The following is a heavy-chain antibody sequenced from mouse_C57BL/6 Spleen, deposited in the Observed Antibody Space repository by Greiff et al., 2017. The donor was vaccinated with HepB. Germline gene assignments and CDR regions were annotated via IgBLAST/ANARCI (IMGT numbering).Heavy chain of an antibody. J-gene: IGHJ1*03. CDR3: AKIGRRGNFDV. CDR2: ISSGRSTI. D-gene: IGHD2-12*01. Sequence: EVQLVESGGGLVKPGGSLKLSCAASGFTFSDYGMHWVRQAPEQGLEWVAYISSGRSTIYYADTVKGRFTISRDNATNTLFLQMTSLRSEDTAMYYCAKIGRRGNFDVWGTGTTVTVSS. V-gene: IGHV5-17*01. CDR1: GFTFSDYG.